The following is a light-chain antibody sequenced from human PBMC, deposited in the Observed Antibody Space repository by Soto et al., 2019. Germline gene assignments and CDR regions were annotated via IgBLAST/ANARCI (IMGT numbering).Light chain of an antibody. CDR2: GAS. V-gene: IGKV3-20*01. CDR3: QQYGYSPIT. CDR1: QNLRSS. Sequence: DIVITPSEPYLTVSPGARSTLSGRASQNLRSSLAWYQQKPGQAPRLLIYGASSRATGIPDRFSGSGSGTDFTLTISRLEPEDFAVYYCQQYGYSPITFGQGTRLEL. J-gene: IGKJ5*01.